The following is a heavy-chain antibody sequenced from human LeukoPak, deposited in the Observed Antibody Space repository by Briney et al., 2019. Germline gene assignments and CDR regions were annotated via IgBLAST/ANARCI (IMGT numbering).Heavy chain of an antibody. CDR3: AKDLAPDPLGFDF. J-gene: IGHJ4*02. CDR2: IGGSGSKT. Sequence: PGGALSLSCVDSGFTFRAYAMTWVRQAPGKGLEWVSTIGGSGSKTFYADSVKGRFTISRDNSQTTLHLHMNSLRAEDTALYYCAKDLAPDPLGFDFWGQGTPVTVSS. V-gene: IGHV3-23*01. CDR1: GFTFRAYA.